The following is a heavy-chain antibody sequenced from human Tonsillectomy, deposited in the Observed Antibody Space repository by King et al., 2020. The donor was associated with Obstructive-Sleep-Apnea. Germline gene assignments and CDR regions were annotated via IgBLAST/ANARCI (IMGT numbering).Heavy chain of an antibody. D-gene: IGHD3-10*02. CDR2: IYYSGST. J-gene: IGHJ4*02. CDR1: GGSISGSSYY. Sequence: QLQESGPGLVKPSETLSLTCTVSGGSISGSSYYWGWIRQPPGKGLEWIGTIYYSGSTYYNPSLKSRVTISVDTSKNQFSLNLSSVTAADTAVYYCARAPPHNVKADYWGQGTLVTVSS. CDR3: ARAPPHNVKADY. V-gene: IGHV4-39*07.